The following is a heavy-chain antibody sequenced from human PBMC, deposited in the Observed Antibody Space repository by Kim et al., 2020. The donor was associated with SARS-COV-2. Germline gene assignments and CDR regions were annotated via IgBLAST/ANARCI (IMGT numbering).Heavy chain of an antibody. CDR1: GFTFSSYG. CDR3: ARDSYYYDSSGYYYSPWYYYGMDV. Sequence: GGSLRLSCVASGFTFSSYGMHWVRQAPGKGLEWVAVIWYDGSNKYYADSVKGRFTISRDNSKNTLYLQMNSLRAEDTAVYYCARDSYYYDSSGYYYSPWYYYGMDVWGQGTTVTVSS. D-gene: IGHD3-22*01. CDR2: IWYDGSNK. V-gene: IGHV3-33*08. J-gene: IGHJ6*02.